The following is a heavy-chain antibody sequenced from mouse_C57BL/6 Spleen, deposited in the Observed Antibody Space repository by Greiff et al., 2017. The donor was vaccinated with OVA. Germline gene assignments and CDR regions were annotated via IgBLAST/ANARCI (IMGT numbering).Heavy chain of an antibody. D-gene: IGHD1-1*01. CDR1: GYTFTSYW. V-gene: IGHV1-55*01. J-gene: IGHJ2*01. CDR3: ARTGSSPYDFDY. CDR2: IYPGSGST. Sequence: QVQLQQSGAELVKPGASVKMSCKASGYTFTSYWITWVKQRPGQGLEWIGDIYPGSGSTNYNEKFKSKATLTVDTSSSTAYMQLSSLTSEDSAVYYCARTGSSPYDFDYWGQGTTLTVSS.